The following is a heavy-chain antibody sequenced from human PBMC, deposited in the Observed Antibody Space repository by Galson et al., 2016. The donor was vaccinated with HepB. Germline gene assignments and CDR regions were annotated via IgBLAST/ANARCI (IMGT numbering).Heavy chain of an antibody. J-gene: IGHJ3*02. Sequence: SLRLSCATSGFTFTRYNMNWVRQAPGKGLGWVSSISSGSSYIYYADSVKGRFTISRDNVKKSLYLQMNSLRPEDTAVYYCARVREQQLLDAFDIWGQGTMVTVSS. CDR3: ARVREQQLLDAFDI. V-gene: IGHV3-21*01. D-gene: IGHD6-13*01. CDR1: GFTFTRYN. CDR2: ISSGSSYI.